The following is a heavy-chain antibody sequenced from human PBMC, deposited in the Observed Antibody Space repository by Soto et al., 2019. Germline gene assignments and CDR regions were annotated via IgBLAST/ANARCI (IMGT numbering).Heavy chain of an antibody. J-gene: IGHJ4*02. CDR2: ILSKAGNYAT. CDR1: GFIFSGSA. D-gene: IGHD3-10*01. CDR3: IRGVSPYYYDY. Sequence: EVQQVETGGGLVQPGGSLKLSCAASGFIFSGSAVHWVRQASGKGLEWVGRILSKAGNYATAYPASMKGRFTISRVDSENTAFLQMNSVKTEDTAVYYCIRGVSPYYYDYWGQGTLVAVSS. V-gene: IGHV3-73*01.